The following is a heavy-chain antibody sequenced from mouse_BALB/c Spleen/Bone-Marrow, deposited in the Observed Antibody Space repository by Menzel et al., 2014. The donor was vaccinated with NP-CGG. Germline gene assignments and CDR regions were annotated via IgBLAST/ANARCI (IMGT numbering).Heavy chain of an antibody. CDR2: INPYNGES. Sequence: EVQRVESGPDLVKPGASVKISCKASGYSFSGYFMNWVKQSHGKSLEWIGRINPYNGESFYNQKFKDKATLTVDKSSTTAHMDLLSLTSEDSAVYYCGRGGTVVTKGSTYWYFDLWGAGTTATVSS. CDR1: GYSFSGYF. J-gene: IGHJ1*01. CDR3: GRGGTVVTKGSTYWYFDL. V-gene: IGHV1-37*01. D-gene: IGHD1-1*01.